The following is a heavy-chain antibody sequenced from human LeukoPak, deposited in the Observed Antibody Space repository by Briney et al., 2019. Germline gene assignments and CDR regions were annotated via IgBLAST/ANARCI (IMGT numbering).Heavy chain of an antibody. D-gene: IGHD3-22*01. V-gene: IGHV1-18*01. J-gene: IGHJ4*02. CDR1: GYTFTSYG. CDR3: ARDPTRYYYDSSGEFDY. CDR2: ISAYNGNT. Sequence: VASVKVSCKASGYTFTSYGISWVRQAPGQGLEWMGWISAYNGNTNYAQKLQGRVTMTTDTSTSTAYMELRSLRSDDTAVYYCARDPTRYYYDSSGEFDYWGQGTLVTVSS.